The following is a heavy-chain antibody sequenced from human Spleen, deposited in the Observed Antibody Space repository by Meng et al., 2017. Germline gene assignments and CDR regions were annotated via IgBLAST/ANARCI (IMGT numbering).Heavy chain of an antibody. D-gene: IGHD2-15*01. Sequence: GGSLRLSCAASGFTFSSYWMSWVRQAPGKGLEWVGRIGYKSGGETTEYAAPVKGRFSISRDDSKNTLYLQMNRLKTEDTAVYYCTTGTDIDDYWGQGTLVTVSS. CDR1: GFTFSSYW. CDR3: TTGTDIDDY. J-gene: IGHJ4*02. CDR2: IGYKSGGETT. V-gene: IGHV3-15*04.